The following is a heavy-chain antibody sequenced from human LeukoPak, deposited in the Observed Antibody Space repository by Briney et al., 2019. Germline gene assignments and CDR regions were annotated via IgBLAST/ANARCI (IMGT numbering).Heavy chain of an antibody. D-gene: IGHD3-22*01. CDR1: GFTFSSHS. J-gene: IGHJ4*02. CDR3: ARGAYYYED. Sequence: GESLRLSCAASGFTFSSHSMNWVRQAPGKGLEWVSYISSSSSTIYYADSVKGRFTISRDNAKNSLYLQMNSLRAEDAAVYYCARGAYYYEDWGQGTLVTVSS. V-gene: IGHV3-48*01. CDR2: ISSSSSTI.